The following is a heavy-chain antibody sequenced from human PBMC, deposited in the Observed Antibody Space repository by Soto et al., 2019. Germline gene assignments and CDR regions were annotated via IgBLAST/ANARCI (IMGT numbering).Heavy chain of an antibody. CDR3: AKDISGSYYDFDY. J-gene: IGHJ4*02. V-gene: IGHV3-23*01. D-gene: IGHD1-26*01. Sequence: EVQLLESGGGLVQPGGSLRLSCAASGFTFSSYAMSWVRQAPGKGLEWVSAISGSGGSTYSADSVKGRFSISRDNSKNTLHLQMNSLRAEDTAVYYCAKDISGSYYDFDYWGKGTLVTVSS. CDR2: ISGSGGST. CDR1: GFTFSSYA.